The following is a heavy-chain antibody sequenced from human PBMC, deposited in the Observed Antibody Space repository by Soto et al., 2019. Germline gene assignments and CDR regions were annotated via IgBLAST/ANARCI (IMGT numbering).Heavy chain of an antibody. Sequence: QVQLQESGPRLAKPSETLSLTCRVSGASVTDYYWTWIRLTPKRELQWIGFIDYNGRTDSSPSRKSPVTISLDTSKNHVSLILNSVDVADSAIYYCARGHSDSRGYSNALDCWGQGPLVTVSS. J-gene: IGHJ4*02. CDR2: IDYNGRT. CDR1: GASVTDYY. V-gene: IGHV4-59*02. D-gene: IGHD3-22*01. CDR3: ARGHSDSRGYSNALDC.